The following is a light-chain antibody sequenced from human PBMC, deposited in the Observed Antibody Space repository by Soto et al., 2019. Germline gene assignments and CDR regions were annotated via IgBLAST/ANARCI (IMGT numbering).Light chain of an antibody. CDR1: SGDIGPYEY. CDR2: EVS. Sequence: QSALTQPASVSGSPGQSITISCTGTSGDIGPYEYVSWYQQHPGKAPKLMIYEVSNRPSGVSNRFSGSKSGTSGTLGITGLQTGDEADYYCGTWDNSLSAVVFGGGTKLTVL. J-gene: IGLJ2*01. CDR3: GTWDNSLSAVV. V-gene: IGLV2-14*01.